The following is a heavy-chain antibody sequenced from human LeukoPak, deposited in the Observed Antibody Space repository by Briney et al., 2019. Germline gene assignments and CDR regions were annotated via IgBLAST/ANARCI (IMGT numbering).Heavy chain of an antibody. D-gene: IGHD4-23*01. Sequence: ASVKVSCKVSGYTLNELSMHWVRQAPGKGLEWMGGFDPEGGETLYAQKFQARVTMTEDTSTDTAYMELSSLRSEDTAVYYCATDRFDGGDYGGHAYWGQGTLITVSS. CDR2: FDPEGGET. CDR3: ATDRFDGGDYGGHAY. CDR1: GYTLNELS. J-gene: IGHJ4*02. V-gene: IGHV1-24*01.